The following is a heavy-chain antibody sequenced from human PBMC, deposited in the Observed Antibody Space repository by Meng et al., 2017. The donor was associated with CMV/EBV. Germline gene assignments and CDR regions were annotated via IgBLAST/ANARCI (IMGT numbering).Heavy chain of an antibody. CDR2: IYYSGST. CDR1: GGPISSSSSY. V-gene: IGHV4-39*01. Sequence: GALRPSWTVPGGPISSSSSYWGWIRQPPGKGLEWIGSIYYSGSTYYNPSLKSRVTISVDTSKNQFSLKLSSVTAADTAVYYCARREGSSSWYRNWFDPWGQGTLVTVSS. J-gene: IGHJ5*02. D-gene: IGHD6-13*01. CDR3: ARREGSSSWYRNWFDP.